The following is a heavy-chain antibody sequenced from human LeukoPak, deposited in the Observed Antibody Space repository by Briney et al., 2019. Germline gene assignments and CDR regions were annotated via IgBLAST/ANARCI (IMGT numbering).Heavy chain of an antibody. V-gene: IGHV1-18*01. CDR2: ISAYNGNT. CDR1: GYSFTNYG. J-gene: IGHJ4*02. D-gene: IGHD6-13*01. Sequence: ASVKVSCKASGYSFTNYGITWVRQAPGQGLEWMGWISAYNGNTNYAQKLQGRVTMTTDTSTSTAYMELRSLRSDDTAVYYCASHSSSWLYFDYWGQGTLVTVSS. CDR3: ASHSSSWLYFDY.